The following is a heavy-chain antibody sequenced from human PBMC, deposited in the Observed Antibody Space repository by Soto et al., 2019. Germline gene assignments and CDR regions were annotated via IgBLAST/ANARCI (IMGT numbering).Heavy chain of an antibody. D-gene: IGHD3-22*01. V-gene: IGHV3-13*05. Sequence: GGSLRLSCAASGFTFSSYDMHWVRQATGKGLEWVSAIGTAGDPYYPGSVKGRFTISRENAKNSLYLQMNSLRAGDTAVYYCARAGYDSSGYHYWHFDLWGRGTLVTVSS. J-gene: IGHJ2*01. CDR2: IGTAGDP. CDR1: GFTFSSYD. CDR3: ARAGYDSSGYHYWHFDL.